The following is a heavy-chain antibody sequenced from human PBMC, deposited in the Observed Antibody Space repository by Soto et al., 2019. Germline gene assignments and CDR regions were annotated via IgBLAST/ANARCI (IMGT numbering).Heavy chain of an antibody. CDR3: AREEQWVHLPGPVAY. Sequence: GGSLRLSCAASGFTFISYGMHWVRQAPGKGLEWVAVIWYDGSNKYYADSVKGRFTISRDNSKNTLYLQMNSLRAEDTAVYYCAREEQWVHLPGPVAYWGRGTLVTVSS. CDR1: GFTFISYG. V-gene: IGHV3-33*01. J-gene: IGHJ4*02. CDR2: IWYDGSNK. D-gene: IGHD5-12*01.